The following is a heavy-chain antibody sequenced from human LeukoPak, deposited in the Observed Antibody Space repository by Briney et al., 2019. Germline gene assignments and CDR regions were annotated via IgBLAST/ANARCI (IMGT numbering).Heavy chain of an antibody. CDR2: ISYDGSNK. Sequence: GGSLRLSCAASGFTFSSYGMHWVRQAPGKGLEWVAVISYDGSNKYYADSVKGRFTISRDNSKNTLYLQMNSLRAEDTAVYYCARGEFGDYYYFYMDVWGKGTTVTVSS. V-gene: IGHV3-30*03. CDR3: ARGEFGDYYYFYMDV. D-gene: IGHD2/OR15-2a*01. J-gene: IGHJ6*03. CDR1: GFTFSSYG.